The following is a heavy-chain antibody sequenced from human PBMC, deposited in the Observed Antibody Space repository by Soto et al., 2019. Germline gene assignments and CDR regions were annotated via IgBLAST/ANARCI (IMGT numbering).Heavy chain of an antibody. V-gene: IGHV2-5*02. J-gene: IGHJ5*02. Sequence: SGPTLVNPTQTLTLTCTFSGFSLSTSGVGVGWIRQPPGKALEWLAVIFWDDDKRYSPSLRSRLTITMDTSKNQVVLTMTNMDPVDTATYYCAHRRGIAVTGSAGWFDPWGQGTLVTVSS. CDR1: GFSLSTSGVG. CDR2: IFWDDDK. D-gene: IGHD6-19*01. CDR3: AHRRGIAVTGSAGWFDP.